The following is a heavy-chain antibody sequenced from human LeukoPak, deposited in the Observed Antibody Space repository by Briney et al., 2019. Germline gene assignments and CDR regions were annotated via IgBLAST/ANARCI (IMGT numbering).Heavy chain of an antibody. CDR2: IYYSGST. CDR3: ARCDRGDYYCDY. J-gene: IGHJ4*02. CDR1: GGSISSYY. D-gene: IGHD2-21*01. Sequence: SETLSLTCTVSGGSISSYYWSWIRQPPGKGLEWIGYIYYSGSTNYNPSLKSRVTISVDTSKNQFSLKLSSVTAADTAVYYCARCDRGDYYCDYWGQGTLVTVSS. V-gene: IGHV4-59*01.